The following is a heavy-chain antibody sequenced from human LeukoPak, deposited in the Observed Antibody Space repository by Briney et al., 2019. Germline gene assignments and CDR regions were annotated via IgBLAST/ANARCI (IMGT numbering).Heavy chain of an antibody. CDR1: GGSISSYY. CDR3: ARGGGYDWGAFDY. D-gene: IGHD5-12*01. J-gene: IGHJ4*02. V-gene: IGHV4-59*01. Sequence: SETLSLTCTVSGGSISSYYWNWIRQPPGKGLEWIGFISYSGSTGYRPALKRRVTISVDTSKNQFSLKLSSVTAADTAVYYCARGGGYDWGAFDYWGQGTLVTVSS. CDR2: ISYSGST.